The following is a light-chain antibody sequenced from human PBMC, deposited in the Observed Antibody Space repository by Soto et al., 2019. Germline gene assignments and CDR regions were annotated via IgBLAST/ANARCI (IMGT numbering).Light chain of an antibody. CDR2: MIS. CDR3: MQATQPYT. CDR1: QSLVHRDGNTY. Sequence: EIVMTQTPLSSRVTLGQPASISCRSSQSLVHRDGNTYLSWLHQRPGQPPRLLIYMISNRFSGVPDRFSGSGARTDSTLKISRVEAEDVGVYYCMQATQPYTFGQGTKLEIK. V-gene: IGKV2-24*01. J-gene: IGKJ2*01.